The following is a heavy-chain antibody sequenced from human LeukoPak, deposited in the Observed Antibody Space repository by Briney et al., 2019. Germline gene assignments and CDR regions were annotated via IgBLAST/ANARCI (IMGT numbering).Heavy chain of an antibody. Sequence: QPGGSLRLSCGVSGFTFSSYAMSWVRQAPGKGLKLVSSISGSGDAKYYADPVKGRFTISRDNSKNTLYLQMSSLRVEDTAVYYCAKGGSYQYSDYWGQGSLVTVSS. CDR1: GFTFSSYA. J-gene: IGHJ4*02. D-gene: IGHD3-16*02. V-gene: IGHV3-23*01. CDR2: ISGSGDAK. CDR3: AKGGSYQYSDY.